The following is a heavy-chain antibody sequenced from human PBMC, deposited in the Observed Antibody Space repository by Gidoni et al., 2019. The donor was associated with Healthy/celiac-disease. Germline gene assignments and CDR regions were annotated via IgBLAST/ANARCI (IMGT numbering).Heavy chain of an antibody. V-gene: IGHV3-33*01. Sequence: QVQLVESGGGVVQPGRSLRLSCAASGFTFSSYGMHWVRQAPGKGLEWVAVIWYDGSNKYYADSVKGRFTISRDNSKNTLYLQMNSLRAEDTAVYYCAREIESYDSSGPLVYWGQGTLVTVSS. CDR2: IWYDGSNK. J-gene: IGHJ4*02. CDR1: GFTFSSYG. D-gene: IGHD3-22*01. CDR3: AREIESYDSSGPLVY.